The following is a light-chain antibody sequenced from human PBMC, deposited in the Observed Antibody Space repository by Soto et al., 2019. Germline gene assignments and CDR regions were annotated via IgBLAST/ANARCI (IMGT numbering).Light chain of an antibody. CDR3: QHYNTYPWT. CDR2: KAS. V-gene: IGKV1-5*03. J-gene: IGKJ1*01. CDR1: QSISNW. Sequence: DIQMTQSPSTLSASVGDRVTITCRASQSISNWLAWYQQKPGKAPKLLIYKASSLQSGVPSRFTGSGSGTEFTLTISSLQPDDFASYYCQHYNTYPWTFGQGTEVEIK.